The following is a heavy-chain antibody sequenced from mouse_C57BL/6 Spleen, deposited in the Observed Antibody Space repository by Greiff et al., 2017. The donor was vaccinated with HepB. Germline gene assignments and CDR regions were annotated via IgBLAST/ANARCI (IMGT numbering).Heavy chain of an antibody. J-gene: IGHJ4*01. Sequence: QVQLKQSGAELVRPGTSVKMSCKASGYTFTNYWIGWAKQRPGHGLEWIGDIYPGGGYTNYNEKFKGKATLTADKSSSTAYMQFSSLTSEDSAIYYCARWTGVYATDYWGQGTSVTVSS. CDR2: IYPGGGYT. V-gene: IGHV1-63*01. CDR3: ARWTGVYATDY. D-gene: IGHD4-1*01. CDR1: GYTFTNYW.